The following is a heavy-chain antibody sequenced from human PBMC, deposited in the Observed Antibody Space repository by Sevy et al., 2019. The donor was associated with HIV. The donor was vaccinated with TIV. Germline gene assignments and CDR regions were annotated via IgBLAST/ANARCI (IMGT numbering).Heavy chain of an antibody. D-gene: IGHD2-15*01. Sequence: GGSRRLSCTASGFSLSNYHMNWVRQAPGKGLEWVSYISSSSSTIYYADSVKGRFTVSRDNAKRSLFLQMSSRRADDTAVYYCARGSHVVVVAATGYGAHKWFDPWGQGTLVTVSS. V-gene: IGHV3-48*01. J-gene: IGHJ5*02. CDR3: ARGSHVVVVAATGYGAHKWFDP. CDR1: GFSLSNYH. CDR2: ISSSSSTI.